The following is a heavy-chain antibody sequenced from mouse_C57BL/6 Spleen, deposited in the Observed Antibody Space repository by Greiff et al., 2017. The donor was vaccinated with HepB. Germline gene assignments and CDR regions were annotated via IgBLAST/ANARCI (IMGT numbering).Heavy chain of an antibody. J-gene: IGHJ1*03. V-gene: IGHV8-12*01. D-gene: IGHD2-4*01. CDR2: IYWDDDK. Sequence: QVTLKESGPGILQSSQTLSLTCSFSGFSLSTSGMGVSWIRQPSGKGLEWLAHIYWDDDKRYNPSLKSRLTISKDTSRNQVFLKITSVDTADTATYYCARRGITSYWYFDVWGTGTTVTVSS. CDR1: GFSLSTSGMG. CDR3: ARRGITSYWYFDV.